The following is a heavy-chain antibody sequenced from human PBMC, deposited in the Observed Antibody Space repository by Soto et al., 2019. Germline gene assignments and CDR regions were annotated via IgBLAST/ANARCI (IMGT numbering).Heavy chain of an antibody. CDR2: AYYRSQWYY. V-gene: IGHV6-1*01. CDR1: GDSVSSNSVA. Sequence: SQTLSLTCAISGDSVSSNSVAWNWFRQSPSRGLEWLGGAYYRSQWYYDSAVSVRSRITVIPDTSKNQSSLQLNSVTPEDTAVYYCTKQKGDSRTYNGMGVWGQGTTVTVSS. J-gene: IGHJ6*02. D-gene: IGHD2-21*02. CDR3: TKQKGDSRTYNGMGV.